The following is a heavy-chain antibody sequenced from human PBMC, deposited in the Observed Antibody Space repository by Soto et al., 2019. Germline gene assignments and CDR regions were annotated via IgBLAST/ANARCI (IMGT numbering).Heavy chain of an antibody. Sequence: SETLSLTCTVAGGSISSSSYYWGWIRQPPGKGLEWIGSIYYSGSTYYNPSLKSQVTISVDTSKNQFSLKLSSVTAADTAVYYCARRGYDFWSGYPEASGYYYYGMDVWGQGTTVTVSS. D-gene: IGHD3-3*01. CDR3: ARRGYDFWSGYPEASGYYYYGMDV. CDR2: IYYSGST. CDR1: GGSISSSSYY. V-gene: IGHV4-39*01. J-gene: IGHJ6*02.